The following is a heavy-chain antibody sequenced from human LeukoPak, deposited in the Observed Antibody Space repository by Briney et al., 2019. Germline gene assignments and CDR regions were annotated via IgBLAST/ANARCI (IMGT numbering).Heavy chain of an antibody. CDR3: ARDYGSGSYLWFDP. CDR1: GGSISSYY. Sequence: SETLSLTCTVSGGSISSYYWSWIRQPPGKGLEWIGYIYYSGSTNYNPSLKSRVTMSVDTSKNQFSLKLSSVTAADTAVYYCARDYGSGSYLWFDPWGQGTLVTVSS. J-gene: IGHJ5*02. D-gene: IGHD3-10*01. CDR2: IYYSGST. V-gene: IGHV4-59*12.